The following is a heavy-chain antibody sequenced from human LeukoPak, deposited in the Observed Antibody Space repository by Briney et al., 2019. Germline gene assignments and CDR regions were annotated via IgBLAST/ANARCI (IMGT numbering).Heavy chain of an antibody. CDR3: AKSPFSWGDNWFDP. D-gene: IGHD3-16*01. Sequence: PGGSLRLSCAASGFTFDDYAMHWVRQAPGKGLEWVSGISWNSGSIGYADSVKGRFTISRDNAKNSLYLQMNSLRAEDTALYYCAKSPFSWGDNWFDPWGQGTLVTVSS. CDR1: GFTFDDYA. CDR2: ISWNSGSI. V-gene: IGHV3-9*01. J-gene: IGHJ5*02.